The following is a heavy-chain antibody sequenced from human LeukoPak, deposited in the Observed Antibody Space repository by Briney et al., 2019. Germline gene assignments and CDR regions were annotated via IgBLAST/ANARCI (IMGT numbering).Heavy chain of an antibody. CDR2: IHPSSGNT. D-gene: IGHD3-22*01. CDR1: GYTFTNYY. J-gene: IGHJ4*02. CDR3: ARAYYFDSSAYYPEDY. Sequence: ASVKVSCKASGYTFTNYYMQWMRQAPGQGLEWMGIIHPSSGNTVYAQNFHGRVSLTRDTSTSTVYMELSNLRSEDTAIYYCARAYYFDSSAYYPEDYWGQGTQVTVSS. V-gene: IGHV1-46*01.